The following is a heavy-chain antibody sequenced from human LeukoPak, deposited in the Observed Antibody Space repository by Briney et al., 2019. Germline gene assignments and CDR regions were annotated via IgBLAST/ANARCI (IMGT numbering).Heavy chain of an antibody. J-gene: IGHJ6*02. CDR2: ISSSSSYI. CDR3: ARDGYCSSTSCYDHYYYGMDV. D-gene: IGHD2-2*01. V-gene: IGHV3-21*01. CDR1: GFTLSSYS. Sequence: PGGSLRLSCAASGFTLSSYSMNWVRQAPGKGLEWVSSISSSSSYIYYADSVKGRFTISRDNAKNSLYLQMNSLRAEDTAVYYCARDGYCSSTSCYDHYYYGMDVWGQGTTVTVSS.